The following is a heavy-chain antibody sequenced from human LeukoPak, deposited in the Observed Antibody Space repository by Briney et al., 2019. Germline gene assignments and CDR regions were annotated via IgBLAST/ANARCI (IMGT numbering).Heavy chain of an antibody. V-gene: IGHV4-34*01. D-gene: IGHD5-18*01. CDR3: ARPYSYGTQS. CDR1: GGSFSGYY. Sequence: PSETLSLTCAVYGGSFSGYYWSWIRQPPGKGLEWIGEINHSGSTNYNPSLKSRVTISVDTSKNQFSLKLSSVTAADTAVYYCARPYSYGTQSWGQGTLVTVPS. J-gene: IGHJ4*02. CDR2: INHSGST.